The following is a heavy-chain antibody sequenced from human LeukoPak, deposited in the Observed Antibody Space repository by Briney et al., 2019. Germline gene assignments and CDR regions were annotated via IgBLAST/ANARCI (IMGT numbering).Heavy chain of an antibody. V-gene: IGHV3-48*01. CDR1: GFTFSSYE. Sequence: GGSLRLSCAASGFTFSSYEMNWVRQAPGKGLEWVSYISSSSSTIYYADSVKGRFTISRDNAKNSLYLQMNSLRAEDTAVYYCARGGKAAASHWFDPWGQGTLVTVSS. J-gene: IGHJ5*02. D-gene: IGHD6-13*01. CDR3: ARGGKAAASHWFDP. CDR2: ISSSSSTI.